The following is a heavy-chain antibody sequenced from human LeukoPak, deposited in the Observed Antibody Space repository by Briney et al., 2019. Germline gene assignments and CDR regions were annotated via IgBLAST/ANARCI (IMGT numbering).Heavy chain of an antibody. J-gene: IGHJ4*02. CDR3: ARDLRGVRLLLFGELYG. CDR2: INPNSGGT. V-gene: IGHV1-2*02. CDR1: GYTFTGYY. D-gene: IGHD3-10*01. Sequence: ASVKVSCKASGYTFTGYYMHWVRQAPGQGLEWMGWINPNSGGTNYAQKFQGRVTMTRDTSISTAYMELSRLRADDTAVYYCARDLRGVRLLLFGELYGWGQGTLVTVSS.